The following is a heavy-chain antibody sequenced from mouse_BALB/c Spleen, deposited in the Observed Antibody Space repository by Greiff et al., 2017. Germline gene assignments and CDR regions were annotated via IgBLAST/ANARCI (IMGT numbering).Heavy chain of an antibody. CDR3: ARGEPPTTADAMDY. V-gene: IGHV5-6-5*01. CDR1: GFTFSSYA. J-gene: IGHJ4*01. D-gene: IGHD1-2*01. Sequence: DVQLVESGGGLVKPGGSLKLSCAASGFTFSSYAMSWVRQTPEKRLEWVASISSGGSTYYPASVKGRFTISRDNARNILYLQMSRLRSEDTAMYYGARGEPPTTADAMDYWGQGTSVTVSS. CDR2: ISSGGST.